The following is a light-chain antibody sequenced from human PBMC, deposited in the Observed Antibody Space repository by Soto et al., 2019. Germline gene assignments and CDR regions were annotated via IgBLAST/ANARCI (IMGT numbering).Light chain of an antibody. J-gene: IGKJ1*01. V-gene: IGKV1-27*01. Sequence: DIHMTQSPSSLSASVGDRVTITCRASQDISKYLAWFQQKPGKAPKLLIYGASSLQSGVPSRFSGGGSGTDFSLTISSLQPEDVAPYYCQKYHSAPWTFGQGTKVDI. CDR3: QKYHSAPWT. CDR2: GAS. CDR1: QDISKY.